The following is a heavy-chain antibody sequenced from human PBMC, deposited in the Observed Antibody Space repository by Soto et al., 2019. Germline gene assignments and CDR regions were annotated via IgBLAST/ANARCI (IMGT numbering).Heavy chain of an antibody. V-gene: IGHV4-39*01. D-gene: IGHD6-19*01. CDR1: VGSISSGSYY. Sequence: QLQLQESGPGLVKPSETLSLTCSVSVGSISSGSYYWGWIRQPPGKGLEWIASIYYSGNTYSNPSLKSRVTTSTDTSNNQFSLKLSAVTAAHTTVYYCARHVYVSSIVVAGTFDFWGQGALVTVSS. CDR2: IYYSGNT. CDR3: ARHVYVSSIVVAGTFDF. J-gene: IGHJ4*02.